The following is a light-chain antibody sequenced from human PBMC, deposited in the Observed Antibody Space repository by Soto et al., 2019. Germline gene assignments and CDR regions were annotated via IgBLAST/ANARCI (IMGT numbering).Light chain of an antibody. CDR1: QSIAIY. CDR2: AAS. Sequence: DIQMTQSPSSLSASVGDRVTITCRASQSIAIYLNWYQQKPGKAPQLLIYAASSLQSGVPSRFSGSGSGTGFTLTISSLQPEDFATYYCQQSHTIPRTVGQGTKVDIK. J-gene: IGKJ1*01. CDR3: QQSHTIPRT. V-gene: IGKV1-39*01.